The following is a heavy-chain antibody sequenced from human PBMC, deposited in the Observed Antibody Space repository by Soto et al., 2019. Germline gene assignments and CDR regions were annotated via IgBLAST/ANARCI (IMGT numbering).Heavy chain of an antibody. V-gene: IGHV4-30-4*01. CDR3: ARDGGGEVGQPMANWFDP. D-gene: IGHD3-10*01. CDR1: GGSISSGDYY. CDR2: IYYSGST. J-gene: IGHJ5*02. Sequence: QVQLQESGPGLVKPSQTLSLTCTVSGGSISSGDYYWSWIRQPPGKGLEWIGYIYYSGSTYYNPSLKSRVTISLDTSKNRFPLKLSSLTAADTAVYYCARDGGGEVGQPMANWFDPWGQGTLVTVSS.